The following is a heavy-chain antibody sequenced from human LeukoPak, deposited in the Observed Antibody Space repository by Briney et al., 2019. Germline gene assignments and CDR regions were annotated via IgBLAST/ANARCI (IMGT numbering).Heavy chain of an antibody. V-gene: IGHV1-69*04. CDR2: IIPILGIA. Sequence: ASVKVSCKASGGTFSSYAISWVRQAPGQGLEWMGRIIPILGIANYAQKFQGRVTITADKSTSTAYMELSSLRSEDTAVYYCARDITMIVVVEGGYNWFDPWGQGTLVTVSS. CDR3: ARDITMIVVVEGGYNWFDP. CDR1: GGTFSSYA. J-gene: IGHJ5*02. D-gene: IGHD3-22*01.